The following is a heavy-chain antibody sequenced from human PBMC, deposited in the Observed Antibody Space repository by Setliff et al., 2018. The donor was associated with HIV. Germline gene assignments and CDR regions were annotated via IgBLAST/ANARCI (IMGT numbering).Heavy chain of an antibody. D-gene: IGHD5-12*01. CDR1: GYIFTDYY. CDR2: INPNSGGT. J-gene: IGHJ4*02. CDR3: ARGPQSYVDVVPTIGRYYFDY. Sequence: GASVKVSCKASGYIFTDYYMHWVRQAPGQELGWMGRINPNSGGTNYAQKFQGRVTMTRDTSISTAYTELSSLRSDDTAVFYCARGPQSYVDVVPTIGRYYFDYWGQGTLVTVSS. V-gene: IGHV1-2*06.